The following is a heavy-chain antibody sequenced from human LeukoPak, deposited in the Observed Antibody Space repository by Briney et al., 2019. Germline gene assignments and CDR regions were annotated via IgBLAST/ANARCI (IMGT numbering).Heavy chain of an antibody. CDR2: ISSSGSTT. J-gene: IGHJ4*02. CDR3: ARDASAYY. D-gene: IGHD3-3*01. CDR1: GFTFSSYE. V-gene: IGHV3-48*03. Sequence: GGSLRLSCAASGFTFSSYEMTWVRQAPGKGLEWVSYISSSGSTTHYADSVKGRFTFSRDNAKYSLYLQMNSLRAEDTAVCYCARDASAYYWGQGTLITVSS.